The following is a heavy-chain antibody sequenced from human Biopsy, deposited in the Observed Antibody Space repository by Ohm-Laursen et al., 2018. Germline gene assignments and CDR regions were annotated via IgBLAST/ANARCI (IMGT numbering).Heavy chain of an antibody. V-gene: IGHV4-59*01. CDR3: ARLYRLDDYWNDDPPDAFDV. J-gene: IGHJ3*01. D-gene: IGHD3-3*01. Sequence: TLSLTCIVSGGSISSDYRSWIRQSPGKGLEWIGYISNRGSTNYNPSLRGRVTISVDTSKNQFSLKLSSVTAADTAVFFCARLYRLDDYWNDDPPDAFDVWGQGTRVTVSS. CDR1: GGSISSDY. CDR2: ISNRGST.